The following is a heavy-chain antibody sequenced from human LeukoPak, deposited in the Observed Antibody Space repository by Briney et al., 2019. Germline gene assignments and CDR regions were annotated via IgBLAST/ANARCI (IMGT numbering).Heavy chain of an antibody. CDR2: IYYSGST. V-gene: IGHV4-39*07. CDR3: ARDPNSSGYYSYFDY. CDR1: GGSISSSSYY. D-gene: IGHD3-22*01. J-gene: IGHJ4*02. Sequence: PSETLSLTCTVSGGSISSSSYYWGWIRQPPGKGREWIGSIYYSGSTYYNPSLKSRVTISVDTSKNQFSLKLSSVTAADTAVYYCARDPNSSGYYSYFDYWGQGTLVTVSS.